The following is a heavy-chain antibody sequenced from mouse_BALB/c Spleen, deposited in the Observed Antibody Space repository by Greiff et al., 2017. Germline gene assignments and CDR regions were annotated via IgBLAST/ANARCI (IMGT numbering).Heavy chain of an antibody. J-gene: IGHJ3*01. CDR1: GYTFTSYW. V-gene: IGHV1S81*02. D-gene: IGHD1-1*01. CDR2: INPSNGRT. Sequence: QVQLQQPGAELVKPGASVKLSCKASGYTFTSYWMHWVKQRPGQGLEWIGDINPSNGRTNYNEKFKSKATLTVDKSSSTAYMQLSSLTSEDSAVYYCARSRDGSSWFAYWGQGTLVTVSA. CDR3: ARSRDGSSWFAY.